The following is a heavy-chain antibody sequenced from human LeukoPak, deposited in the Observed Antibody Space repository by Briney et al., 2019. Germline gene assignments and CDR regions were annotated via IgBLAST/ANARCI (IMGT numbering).Heavy chain of an antibody. V-gene: IGHV1-2*02. CDR2: INPNSGGT. J-gene: IGHJ4*02. Sequence: GASVKVSCKASGNTFIGYYMHWVRQAPGQGLEWMGWINPNSGGTNYAQKFQDRVTMTRDTSISTAYMELSRLRSDDTAMYFCARAYTGFEAFDYWGQGTLVTVSS. CDR3: ARAYTGFEAFDY. CDR1: GNTFIGYY. D-gene: IGHD5-12*01.